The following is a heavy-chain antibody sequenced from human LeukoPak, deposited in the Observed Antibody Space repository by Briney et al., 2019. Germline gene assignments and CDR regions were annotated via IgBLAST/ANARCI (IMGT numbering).Heavy chain of an antibody. D-gene: IGHD2-15*01. CDR2: ISSNGGST. V-gene: IGHV3-64*01. J-gene: IGHJ4*02. Sequence: GGSLRLSCAASGFTFSSYAMHWVRQAPGKGLGYVSAISSNGGSTYYANSVKGRFTISRDNSKNTLYLQMGSLRAEDMAVYYCARGYCSGGSCYGRLFDYWGQGTLVTVSS. CDR3: ARGYCSGGSCYGRLFDY. CDR1: GFTFSSYA.